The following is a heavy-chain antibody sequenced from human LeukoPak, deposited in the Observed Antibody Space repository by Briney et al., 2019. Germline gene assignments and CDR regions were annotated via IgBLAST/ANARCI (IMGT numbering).Heavy chain of an antibody. CDR1: GGSISSYY. CDR2: IYYSGSA. J-gene: IGHJ4*02. D-gene: IGHD4-17*01. V-gene: IGHV4-59*08. Sequence: PSQTLSPTCTVSGGSISSYYWSWIRQHPGNGLEWIGYIYYSGSANYNPSLKSRATISVDTSKKQFSLKVSSVTAAHTAVYYCARLSVTTTFFDYWGQGTLVTVSS. CDR3: ARLSVTTTFFDY.